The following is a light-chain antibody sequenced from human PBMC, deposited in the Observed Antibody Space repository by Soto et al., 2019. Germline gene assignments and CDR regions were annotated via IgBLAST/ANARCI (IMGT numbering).Light chain of an antibody. Sequence: EIVLTQSPGTLSLSPGERATLSCRASQSVSVNYLAWYQQKPGQAPRLLIYGASSRATGIPDRFSGSGSGTDFSLTISRLEPEDFAVYYCQQYANSPETFGQGTKVELK. CDR3: QQYANSPET. CDR2: GAS. CDR1: QSVSVNY. V-gene: IGKV3-20*01. J-gene: IGKJ1*01.